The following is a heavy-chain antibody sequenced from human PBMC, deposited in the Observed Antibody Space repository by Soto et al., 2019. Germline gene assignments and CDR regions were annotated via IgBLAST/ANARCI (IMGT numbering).Heavy chain of an antibody. Sequence: PSQTLSLTCAISGDSVSSDSVAWNWIRQSPSRGLEWLAKTYYRSKWYNEYAESVKSRITINQDTSRNQFSLHLVSVTLEDTAVYYCVRLIGNSWLDYWGQGTLVTVSS. V-gene: IGHV6-1*01. CDR1: GDSVSSDSVA. D-gene: IGHD3-22*01. CDR2: TYYRSKWYN. J-gene: IGHJ4*02. CDR3: VRLIGNSWLDY.